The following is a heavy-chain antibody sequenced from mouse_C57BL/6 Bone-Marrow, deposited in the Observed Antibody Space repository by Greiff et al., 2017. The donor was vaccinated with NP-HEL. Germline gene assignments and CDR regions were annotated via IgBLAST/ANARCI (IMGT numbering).Heavy chain of an antibody. D-gene: IGHD2-3*01. Sequence: QVQLKESGAELARPGASVKLSCKASGYTFTSYGISWVKQRTGQGLEWIGEIDPRSGNTYYNEKFKGKATLTADKSSSTAYMELRSLTSEDSAVYFCARWDGYYVGWFAYWGQGTLVTVSA. J-gene: IGHJ3*01. CDR1: GYTFTSYG. V-gene: IGHV1-81*01. CDR2: IDPRSGNT. CDR3: ARWDGYYVGWFAY.